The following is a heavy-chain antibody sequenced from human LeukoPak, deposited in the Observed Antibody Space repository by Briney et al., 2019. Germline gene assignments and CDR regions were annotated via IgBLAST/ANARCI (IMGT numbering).Heavy chain of an antibody. CDR3: TRGYYH. Sequence: GGSLRLSCAASGVTFRSDTLNWVRQAPGKGLEWVGFIRSKAYGGTTEYAASVKGRFTISRDDSKSIAYLQMNSLKTEDTAVYYCTRGYYHWGQGTMVTVSS. J-gene: IGHJ3*01. CDR2: IRSKAYGGTT. D-gene: IGHD1-26*01. CDR1: GVTFRSDT. V-gene: IGHV3-49*02.